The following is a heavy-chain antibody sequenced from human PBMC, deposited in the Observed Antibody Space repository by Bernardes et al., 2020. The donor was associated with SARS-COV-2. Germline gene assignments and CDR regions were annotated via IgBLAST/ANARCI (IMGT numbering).Heavy chain of an antibody. J-gene: IGHJ6*02. CDR2: ISSSSSYI. CDR1: RFTFSSYS. Sequence: GGSLRLSCAASRFTFSSYSMNWVRQAPGKGLEWVSSISSSSSYIYYADSVKGRFTISRDNAKNSLYLQMNSLRAEDTAVYYCASLAAADPRTYYYYGMDVWGQGTTVTVSS. D-gene: IGHD6-13*01. V-gene: IGHV3-21*01. CDR3: ASLAAADPRTYYYYGMDV.